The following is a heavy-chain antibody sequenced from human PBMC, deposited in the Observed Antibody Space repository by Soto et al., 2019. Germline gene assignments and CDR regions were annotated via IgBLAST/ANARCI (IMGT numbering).Heavy chain of an antibody. Sequence: GASVKVSCKASGYTFTSYYMHWVQQAPGQGLEWMGIINPSGGSTSYAQKFQGRVTMTRDTSTSTVYMELSSLRSEDTAVYYCAAEIRGPFGVPRPYYYGMDVWGQGTTVTVSS. V-gene: IGHV1-46*01. D-gene: IGHD3-3*01. CDR1: GYTFTSYY. CDR2: INPSGGST. J-gene: IGHJ6*02. CDR3: AAEIRGPFGVPRPYYYGMDV.